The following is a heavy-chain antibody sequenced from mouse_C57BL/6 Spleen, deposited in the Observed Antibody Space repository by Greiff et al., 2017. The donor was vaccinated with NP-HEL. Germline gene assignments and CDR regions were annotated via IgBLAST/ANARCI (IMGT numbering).Heavy chain of an antibody. CDR3: ARRGYGSSYEDAMDY. CDR1: GYAFSSSW. D-gene: IGHD1-1*01. CDR2: IYPGDGDT. J-gene: IGHJ4*01. Sequence: QVQLKQSGPELVKPGASVKISCKASGYAFSSSWMNWVKQRPGKGLEWIGRIYPGDGDTNYNGKFKGKATLTADKSSSTAYMQSSSRTSEDSAVYFCARRGYGSSYEDAMDYWGQGTSVTVSS. V-gene: IGHV1-82*01.